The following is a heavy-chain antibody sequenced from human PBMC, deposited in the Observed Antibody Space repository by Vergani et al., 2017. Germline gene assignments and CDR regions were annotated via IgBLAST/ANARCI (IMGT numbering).Heavy chain of an antibody. D-gene: IGHD3-22*01. CDR2: INHSGST. J-gene: IGHJ6*02. V-gene: IGHV4-34*01. CDR1: GGSFSGYY. Sequence: QVQLQQWGAGLLKPSETLSLTCAVYGGSFSGYYWSWIRQPPGKGLEWIGEINHSGSTNYNPSLKSRVTISVDPSKNQFSLKLSSVTAADTAVYYCARANYYDSSGYYYGRYYYYYGMDGWGQGTTVTVSS. CDR3: ARANYYDSSGYYYGRYYYYYGMDG.